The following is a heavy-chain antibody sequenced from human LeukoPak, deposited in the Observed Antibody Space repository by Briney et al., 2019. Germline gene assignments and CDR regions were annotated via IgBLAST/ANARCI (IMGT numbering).Heavy chain of an antibody. V-gene: IGHV3-23*01. J-gene: IGHJ4*02. CDR2: ISGNGGTT. D-gene: IGHD6-19*01. CDR1: GFTFSTYA. CDR3: AKRVPHSSVWYYLDY. Sequence: PGGSLRLSCAASGFTFSTYAMSWVRQAPGKGLEWVSVISGNGGTTYYADSVKGRFTISRDNSKNTLYLQMNALRAEDTAVYYCAKRVPHSSVWYYLDYWGQGTLVTVSS.